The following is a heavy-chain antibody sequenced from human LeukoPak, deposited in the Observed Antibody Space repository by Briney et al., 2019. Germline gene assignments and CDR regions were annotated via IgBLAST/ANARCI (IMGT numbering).Heavy chain of an antibody. D-gene: IGHD3-10*01. V-gene: IGHV1-18*01. CDR1: GYTFTSYG. CDR2: ISAYNGNT. Sequence: GASVKVSCKASGYTFTSYGISWVRQAPGQGLEWMGWISAYNGNTNYAQKLQGRVTMTTDTSTSTAYMELRSLRSDDTAVYYCARDHYYGSGSYYEPGFYYYYYMDVWGKGTTVTVSS. CDR3: ARDHYYGSGSYYEPGFYYYYYMDV. J-gene: IGHJ6*03.